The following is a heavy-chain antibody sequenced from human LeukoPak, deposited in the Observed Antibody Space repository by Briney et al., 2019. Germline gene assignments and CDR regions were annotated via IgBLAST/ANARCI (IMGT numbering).Heavy chain of an antibody. CDR3: ARGGITMIVDHNWFDP. V-gene: IGHV1-69*13. Sequence: SVKVSCKASGGTFSSYAISWVRQAPGQGLEWMGGIIPIFGTANYAQKFQGRVTITADESTSTAYMELSSLRSEDTAVYYCARGGITMIVDHNWFDPWGQGTLVTVSS. J-gene: IGHJ5*02. CDR2: IIPIFGTA. D-gene: IGHD3-22*01. CDR1: GGTFSSYA.